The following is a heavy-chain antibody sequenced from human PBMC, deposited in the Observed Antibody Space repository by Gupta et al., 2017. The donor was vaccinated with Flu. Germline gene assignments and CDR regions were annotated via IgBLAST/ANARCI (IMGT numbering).Heavy chain of an antibody. CDR1: GYRLTSYG. D-gene: IGHD3-22*01. CDR2: INADDGDT. Sequence: QVHLVQSGAEVKKREASVKISCKTYGYRLTSYGIAWVRQAPGTGLEWMGWINADDGDTTSAQKFEGRVTLTTDIFTTTAVIELRCLTSDDTAVYYCARSLSSGYHFEYWCQGTLVTVSS. V-gene: IGHV1-18*01. J-gene: IGHJ4*02. CDR3: ARSLSSGYHFEY.